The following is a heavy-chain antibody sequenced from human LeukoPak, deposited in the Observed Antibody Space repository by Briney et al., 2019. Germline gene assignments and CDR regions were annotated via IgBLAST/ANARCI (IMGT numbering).Heavy chain of an antibody. CDR3: AKAGYDSSVGY. V-gene: IGHV4-59*11. CDR1: GGSISSHY. J-gene: IGHJ4*02. Sequence: SETLSLTCSVSGGSISSHYWGWIRQPPGKGLEWIGCIYYSGSTNYNPSLKSRLIISVDTSKNQFCLKLRSVTAADTAVDYCAKAGYDSSVGYWGQGTLVTVS. CDR2: IYYSGST. D-gene: IGHD3-22*01.